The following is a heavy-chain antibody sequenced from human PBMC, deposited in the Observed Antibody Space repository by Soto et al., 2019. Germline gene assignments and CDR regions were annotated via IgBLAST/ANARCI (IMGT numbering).Heavy chain of an antibody. Sequence: QVQLVQSGAEVKKPGASVKVSCKASGYTFTDYGISWVRQAPGQGLEWMGWISTYNGNTIYAQKIQGRVTMTPDTATSTAYVELRSLRSDDTAVYYCAREEGISDWHAFDYWGQGTLVTVSS. D-gene: IGHD6-19*01. CDR1: GYTFTDYG. V-gene: IGHV1-18*04. CDR2: ISTYNGNT. J-gene: IGHJ4*02. CDR3: AREEGISDWHAFDY.